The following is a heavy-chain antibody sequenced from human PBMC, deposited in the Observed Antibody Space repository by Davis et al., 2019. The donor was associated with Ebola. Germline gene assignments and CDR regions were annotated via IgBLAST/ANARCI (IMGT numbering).Heavy chain of an antibody. Sequence: ASVKVSCKASGYTFISYDVNWVRQATGQGLEYMGWMNPDSGNTGYVEKLQGRVTMTRNTSTSTAYMELSDLRPEDTAIYYCMRSGVRGYYKGMDVWGQGTTVIVSS. CDR3: MRSGVRGYYKGMDV. J-gene: IGHJ6*02. V-gene: IGHV1-8*01. CDR1: GYTFISYD. CDR2: MNPDSGNT. D-gene: IGHD2-8*01.